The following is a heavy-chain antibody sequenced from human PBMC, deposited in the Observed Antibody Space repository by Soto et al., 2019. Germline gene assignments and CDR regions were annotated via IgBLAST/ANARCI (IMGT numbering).Heavy chain of an antibody. CDR1: GGSFSGYY. V-gene: IGHV4-34*01. CDR2: INHSGST. CDR3: ASIKGELIAAAGYYYYGMDV. J-gene: IGHJ6*02. Sequence: SETLSLTCAVYGGSFSGYYWSWIRPPPGKGLEWIGEINHSGSTNYNPSRKSRVTISVDTSKNQFSLKLSSVTAADTAVYYCASIKGELIAAAGYYYYGMDVWGQGTTVTVSS. D-gene: IGHD6-13*01.